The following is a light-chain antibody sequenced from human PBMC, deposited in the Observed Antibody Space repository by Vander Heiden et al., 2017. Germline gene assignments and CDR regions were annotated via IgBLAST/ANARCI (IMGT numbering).Light chain of an antibody. V-gene: IGKV3-11*01. Sequence: IVLTQSPATLSLSPGERATLSCRASRSVAPYLAWYQQKPGQAPRLLIYDTSKRATGILARFSGSGSGTDFTLTISSLEPEDFAVYYCHQRSTWPGSFGQGAKVE. CDR1: RSVAPY. CDR2: DTS. J-gene: IGKJ1*01. CDR3: HQRSTWPGS.